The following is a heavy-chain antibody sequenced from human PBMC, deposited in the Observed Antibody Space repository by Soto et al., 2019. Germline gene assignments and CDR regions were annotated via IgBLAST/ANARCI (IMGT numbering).Heavy chain of an antibody. V-gene: IGHV4-34*01. CDR3: ARDKIPGLFDY. Sequence: SETLSLTCAVYGGSFSGYYWTWIRQPPGTGLEWIVEINHSGSTNYNPSLKSRVTISVDTSKNQFSLKLTSVTAADTAVYYCARDKIPGLFDYWGQGTLVTVSS. CDR1: GGSFSGYY. CDR2: INHSGST. D-gene: IGHD2-21*01. J-gene: IGHJ4*02.